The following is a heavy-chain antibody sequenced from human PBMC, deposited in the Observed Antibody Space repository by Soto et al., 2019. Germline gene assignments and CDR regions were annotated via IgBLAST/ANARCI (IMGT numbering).Heavy chain of an antibody. CDR1: DGAFSGYS. CDR2: VNYRGPT. D-gene: IGHD3-9*01. Sequence: QVQLQQWGAGVLRSSETLSLACVASDGAFSGYSWGWVRQAPGKGLEWLGEVNYRGPTTYNTSLRSRLTISGDTSKGQFSLSLTSVTAADTAVYFCARSYYKMLTGYFTWGQGTVVTVSS. CDR3: ARSYYKMLTGYFT. J-gene: IGHJ4*02. V-gene: IGHV4-34*02.